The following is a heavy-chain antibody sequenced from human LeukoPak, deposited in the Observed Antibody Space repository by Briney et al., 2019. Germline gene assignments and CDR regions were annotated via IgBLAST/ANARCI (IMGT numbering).Heavy chain of an antibody. CDR2: ISAGGATI. D-gene: IGHD3-10*01. Sequence: GGSLRLSCAASGFSFSTYAMSWVRQTPGKGLEWVSAISAGGATIYYADSVRGRFTISRDNSENTLYLQVNSLRVEDTAVYFCVKGFVHPTYYLDYWGQGTLVTVSS. CDR1: GFSFSTYA. J-gene: IGHJ4*02. V-gene: IGHV3-23*01. CDR3: VKGFVHPTYYLDY.